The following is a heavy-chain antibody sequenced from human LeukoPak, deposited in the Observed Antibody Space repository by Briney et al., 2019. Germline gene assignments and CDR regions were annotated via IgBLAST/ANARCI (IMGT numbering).Heavy chain of an antibody. CDR1: GFTFTTYA. D-gene: IGHD6-13*01. CDR2: ISTDGAGT. V-gene: IGHV3-64*01. J-gene: IGHJ4*02. CDR3: ARYSSGSCYDY. Sequence: PGGSLRLSCAASGFTFTTYAMHWVRQAPGRGLEYVSAISTDGAGTYYANSVKGRFTISRDNSKNTLYLQMGSLRVEDMAVYHCARYSSGSCYDYWGQGTLVTVSS.